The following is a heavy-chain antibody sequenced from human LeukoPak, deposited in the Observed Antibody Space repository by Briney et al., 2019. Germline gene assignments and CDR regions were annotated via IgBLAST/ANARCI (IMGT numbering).Heavy chain of an antibody. CDR2: ISAYNGNT. CDR3: ARGGLIRLRWYLDY. CDR1: GYTFTSYG. D-gene: IGHD4-23*01. J-gene: IGHJ4*02. Sequence: ASVKVSCEASGYTFTSYGISWVRQAPGQGLEWMGWISAYNGNTNYAQKLQGRVTVTTDTSTSTAYMELRSLRSDDTAVYYCARGGLIRLRWYLDYWGQGTLVTVSS. V-gene: IGHV1-18*01.